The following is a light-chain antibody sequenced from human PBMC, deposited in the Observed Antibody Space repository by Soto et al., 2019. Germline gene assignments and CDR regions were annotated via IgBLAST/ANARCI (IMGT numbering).Light chain of an antibody. Sequence: QSVLTQPRSVSGSPGQSVTISCTGTSSDGCGYNYVSWYQQQPGKAPKLMIYDVSKRPSGVPDRFSGSKSGNTASLTISGLQAEDEADYYCCSYAGSYTFPYVFGTGTKVTVL. J-gene: IGLJ1*01. CDR3: CSYAGSYTFPYV. CDR1: SSDGCGYNY. CDR2: DVS. V-gene: IGLV2-11*01.